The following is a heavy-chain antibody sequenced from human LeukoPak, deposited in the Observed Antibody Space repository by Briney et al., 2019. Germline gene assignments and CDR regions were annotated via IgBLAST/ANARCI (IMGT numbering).Heavy chain of an antibody. CDR2: ISSSSSYI. J-gene: IGHJ4*02. D-gene: IGHD1-26*01. V-gene: IGHV3-21*01. CDR1: GFTFSSYS. Sequence: PGGTLRLSCAASGFTFSSYSMNWVRQAPGKGLEWVSSISSSSSYIYYADSVKRRFTLSRDNAKNSLYLHMNSLRAEDTAVYYCARTDSGRYYVHFDSWGQGTLVTVSS. CDR3: ARTDSGRYYVHFDS.